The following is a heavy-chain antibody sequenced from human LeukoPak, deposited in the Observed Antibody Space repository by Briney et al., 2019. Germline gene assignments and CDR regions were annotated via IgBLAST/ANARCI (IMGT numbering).Heavy chain of an antibody. V-gene: IGHV4-30-4*07. D-gene: IGHD3-10*01. CDR3: ARAPVWFGELFVFDP. CDR1: GGSISSGGYS. Sequence: SQTLSLTCAVSGGSISSGGYSWSWIRQPPGKGLEWIGYIYYSGSTYYNPSLKSRVTISVDTSKNQFSLKLSSVTAADTAVYYCARAPVWFGELFVFDPWGQGTLVTVSS. CDR2: IYYSGST. J-gene: IGHJ5*02.